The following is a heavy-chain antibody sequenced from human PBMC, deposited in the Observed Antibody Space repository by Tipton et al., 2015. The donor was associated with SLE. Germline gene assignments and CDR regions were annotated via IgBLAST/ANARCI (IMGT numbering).Heavy chain of an antibody. Sequence: QLVQSGGGLVQPGGSLRLSCAVSGFTVSSGYMTWVRQSPGKGLEWVSVIYADGTTYYADSVKGRFTISRDNSKNTLYLQMNSLRAEDTAVYYCARDPLWVMVYTAAFDIWGQGTRVTVSS. CDR3: ARDPLWVMVYTAAFDI. CDR2: IYADGTT. CDR1: GFTVSSGY. J-gene: IGHJ3*02. V-gene: IGHV3-66*02. D-gene: IGHD2-8*01.